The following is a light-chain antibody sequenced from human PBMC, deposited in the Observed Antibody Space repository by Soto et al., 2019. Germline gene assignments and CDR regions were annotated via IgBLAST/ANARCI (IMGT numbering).Light chain of an antibody. J-gene: IGKJ1*01. CDR3: QKYDRTPWP. Sequence: DIQMTQSPSSLSASVGDRVTITCRASQGVRNYLAWYQQKPGKVPKLLIYGASTLQSGVPSRFSGSGSGTDFTLTISSLQPEDVATYYCQKYDRTPWPFGQRSKVDI. CDR1: QGVRNY. V-gene: IGKV1-27*01. CDR2: GAS.